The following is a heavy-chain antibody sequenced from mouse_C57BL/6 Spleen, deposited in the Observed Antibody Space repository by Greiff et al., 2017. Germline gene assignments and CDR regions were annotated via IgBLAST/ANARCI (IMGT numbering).Heavy chain of an antibody. CDR3: ARDYYGSPYAMDY. CDR1: GYAFSSYW. Sequence: VQLQQSGAELVKPGASVKISCKASGYAFSSYWMNWVKQRPGKGLEWIGQLYPGDGDTNYNGKFKGKGTLTADKSSSTAYMQLSSLTSEDSAVYFCARDYYGSPYAMDYWGQGTSVTVSS. D-gene: IGHD1-1*01. CDR2: LYPGDGDT. J-gene: IGHJ4*01. V-gene: IGHV1-80*01.